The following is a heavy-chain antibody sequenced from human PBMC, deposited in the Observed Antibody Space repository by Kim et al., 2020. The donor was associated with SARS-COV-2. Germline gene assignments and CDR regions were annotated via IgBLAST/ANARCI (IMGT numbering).Heavy chain of an antibody. D-gene: IGHD1-26*01. V-gene: IGHV3-7*01. CDR2: IKHDGSGQ. CDR3: ARGAGSSVFDP. J-gene: IGHJ5*02. CDR1: GFTFSNYW. Sequence: GGSLRLSCAASGFTFSNYWMTWVRQTPGKGLEGVASIKHDGSGQYYVDSLKGRFTISRDNAKNSLYLQMNSLRAEDTALYHCARGAGSSVFDPWGQGTLVTVSS.